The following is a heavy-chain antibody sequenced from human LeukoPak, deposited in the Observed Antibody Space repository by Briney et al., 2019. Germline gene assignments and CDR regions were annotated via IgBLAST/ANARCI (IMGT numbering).Heavy chain of an antibody. Sequence: GASVKVSCKASGGTFSSYAISWVRQAPGQGLEWMGGIIPIFGTANYAQKFQGRVTITADESTSTAYMELSSRRSEDTAVYYCATPGTADYFDYWGQGTLVTVSS. CDR2: IIPIFGTA. V-gene: IGHV1-69*01. CDR3: ATPGTADYFDY. CDR1: GGTFSSYA. J-gene: IGHJ4*02. D-gene: IGHD1/OR15-1a*01.